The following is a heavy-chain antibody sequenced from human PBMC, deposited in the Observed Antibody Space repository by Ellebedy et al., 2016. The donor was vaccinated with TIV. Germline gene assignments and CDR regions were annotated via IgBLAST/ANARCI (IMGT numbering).Heavy chain of an antibody. D-gene: IGHD1-1*01. J-gene: IGHJ5*02. CDR1: GGSIFSYY. V-gene: IGHV4-4*07. CDR2: IYTSGST. Sequence: GSLRLXCSVSGGSIFSYYWSWVRQPAGKGLEWIGRIYTSGSTNYNPSLKSRVTMSVNTSNNQISLQLTSVTAADTAVYYCATETWNDIYNWFDTWGQGTLVTVSS. CDR3: ATETWNDIYNWFDT.